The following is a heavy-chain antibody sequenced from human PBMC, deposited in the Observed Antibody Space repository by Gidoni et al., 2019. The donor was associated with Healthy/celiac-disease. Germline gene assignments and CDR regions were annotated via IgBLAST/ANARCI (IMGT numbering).Heavy chain of an antibody. Sequence: QVQLVQSGAEVKKPGASVKVSCKASGYTFTSYGISWVRQAPGQGLEWMGWISAYNCNTNYAQKLQGRVTMTTDTSTSTAYMELRSLRSDDTAVYYCAREGAYYYDSSGYGMDVWGQGTTVTVSS. J-gene: IGHJ6*02. CDR3: AREGAYYYDSSGYGMDV. CDR2: ISAYNCNT. V-gene: IGHV1-18*01. CDR1: GYTFTSYG. D-gene: IGHD3-22*01.